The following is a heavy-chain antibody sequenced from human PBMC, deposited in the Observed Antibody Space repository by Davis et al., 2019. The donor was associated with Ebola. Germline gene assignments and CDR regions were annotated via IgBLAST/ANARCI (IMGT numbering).Heavy chain of an antibody. CDR1: GFTFSSYA. V-gene: IGHV3-21*01. D-gene: IGHD5-18*01. Sequence: GGSLRLSCAASGFTFSSYAMSWVRQAPGKGLEWVSSISFSSNYKYYADPVKGRFTISRDNSKNTLYLQMNSLRAEDTAVYYCARDTAMAYWGQGTLVTVSS. CDR3: ARDTAMAY. CDR2: ISFSSNYK. J-gene: IGHJ4*02.